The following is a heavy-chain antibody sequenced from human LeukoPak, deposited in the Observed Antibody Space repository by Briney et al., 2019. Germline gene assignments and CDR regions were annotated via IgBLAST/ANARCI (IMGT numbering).Heavy chain of an antibody. CDR3: ASPQASGYYYYGMDV. CDR1: GGTFSSYA. CDR2: IIPIFGTA. Sequence: SVKVSCKASGGTFSSYAISWVRQAPGQGLEWMGGIIPIFGTANYAQKFQGRVTITADESTSTAYMELSSLRSEDTAVYYCASPQASGYYYYGMDVWGQGTTVTVSS. D-gene: IGHD6-25*01. V-gene: IGHV1-69*01. J-gene: IGHJ6*02.